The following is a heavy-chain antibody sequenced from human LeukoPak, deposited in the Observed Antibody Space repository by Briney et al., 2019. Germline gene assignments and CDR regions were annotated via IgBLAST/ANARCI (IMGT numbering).Heavy chain of an antibody. Sequence: PGGSLRLSCTASGFTVSSNYVSWVRQAPGKGLEWVAVISSDGSNKYYADSVEGRFTISRDNSKNTLYLQMNSLRAEDTAVYYCFFPGVTGKVYWGQGTLVTVSS. CDR2: ISSDGSNK. D-gene: IGHD1-20*01. V-gene: IGHV3-30-3*01. J-gene: IGHJ4*02. CDR1: GFTVSSNY. CDR3: FFPGVTGKVY.